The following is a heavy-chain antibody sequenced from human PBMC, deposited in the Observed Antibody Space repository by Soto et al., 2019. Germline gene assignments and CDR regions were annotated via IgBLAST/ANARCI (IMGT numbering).Heavy chain of an antibody. CDR1: GYTFTSYY. J-gene: IGHJ1*01. D-gene: IGHD3-22*01. CDR2: INPSGGST. CDR3: ARALTRPYYYDSTPPEYFQH. V-gene: IGHV1-46*01. Sequence: GASVKVSCKASGYTFTSYYMHWVRQAPGQGLEWMGIINPSGGSTSYAQKFQGRVTMTRDTFTSTVYMELSSLRPEDTAVYYCARALTRPYYYDSTPPEYFQHWGQGTLVTVSS.